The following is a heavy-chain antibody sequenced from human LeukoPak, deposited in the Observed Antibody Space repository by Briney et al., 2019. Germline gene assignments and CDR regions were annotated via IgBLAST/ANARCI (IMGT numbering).Heavy chain of an antibody. J-gene: IGHJ4*02. CDR2: IVVGSGNT. V-gene: IGHV1-58*02. CDR1: GFTFTSSA. CDR3: AAESDSSGGSGGFDY. D-gene: IGHD6-19*01. Sequence: SVKVSCKASGFTFTSSAMQWVRQARGQRLEWIGWIVVGSGNTNYAQKFQERVTITRDMSTSTAYMELSSLRSEDTAVYYCAAESDSSGGSGGFDYWGQGALVTVSS.